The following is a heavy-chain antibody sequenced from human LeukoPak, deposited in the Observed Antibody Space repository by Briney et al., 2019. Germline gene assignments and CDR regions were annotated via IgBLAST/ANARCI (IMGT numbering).Heavy chain of an antibody. J-gene: IGHJ6*03. CDR2: IYYSGST. D-gene: IGHD6-19*01. Sequence: PSETLSLTCTVSGYPISSGYYWGWIRQPPGKGLEWIGSIYYSGSTYYNPSLKSRVTISVDTSKNQFSLKLSSVTAADTAVYYCARVLPEHSSGWLVYYYMDVWGKGTTVTVSS. CDR3: ARVLPEHSSGWLVYYYMDV. CDR1: GYPISSGYY. V-gene: IGHV4-38-2*02.